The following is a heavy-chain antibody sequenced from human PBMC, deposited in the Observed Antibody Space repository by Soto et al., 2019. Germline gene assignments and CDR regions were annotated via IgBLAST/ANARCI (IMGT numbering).Heavy chain of an antibody. J-gene: IGHJ6*02. CDR2: INHSGST. CDR1: GGSFSGYY. CDR3: ARGGLSYYYYYYGMDV. V-gene: IGHV4-34*01. Sequence: SETLSLTCAVYGGSFSGYYWSWIRQPPGKGLEWIGEINHSGSTNYNPSLKSRVTISVDTSKNQFSLKLSSVTAADTAVYYCARGGLSYYYYYYGMDVWGQGTTGTVS.